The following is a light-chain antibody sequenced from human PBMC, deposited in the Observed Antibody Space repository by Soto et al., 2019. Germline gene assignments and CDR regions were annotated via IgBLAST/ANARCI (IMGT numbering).Light chain of an antibody. CDR2: DVS. V-gene: IGLV2-14*01. CDR1: CSDVGSYNY. J-gene: IGLJ1*01. CDR3: SSYASSSTNYV. Sequence: QSVLTPPACVSGCPGQSITIPCTGTCSDVGSYNYVSWYQQHPGKAPKLMIYDVSNRPSGVSDRFSGSKSGNTASLTISGLQAEDEADYYCSSYASSSTNYVFGTGTKVTVL.